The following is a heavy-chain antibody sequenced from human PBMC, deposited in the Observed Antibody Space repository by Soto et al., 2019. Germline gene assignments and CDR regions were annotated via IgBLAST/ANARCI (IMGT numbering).Heavy chain of an antibody. D-gene: IGHD3-10*01. Sequence: SETLSLTCTVSGGSISSYYWSWIRQPPGKGLEWIGYIYYSGSTNYNPSLKSRVTISVATSTNQFSLKLSSVTAADAAVYYCAREAPSYYYGAGSYAFDIWGQGTMVTVSS. J-gene: IGHJ3*02. CDR3: AREAPSYYYGAGSYAFDI. V-gene: IGHV4-59*01. CDR2: IYYSGST. CDR1: GGSISSYY.